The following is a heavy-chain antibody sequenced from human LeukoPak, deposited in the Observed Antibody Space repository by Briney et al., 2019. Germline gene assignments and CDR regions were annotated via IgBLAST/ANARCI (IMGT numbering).Heavy chain of an antibody. V-gene: IGHV3-7*01. Sequence: GGSLRLSCAASGFSFSSYSMNWVRQAPGKGLEWVANIRQDGDLKHYVDSVRGRFTISRDNAENSLYLQMNSLRAEDTAIYYCAREIVGTIKSYFDYWGQGTLVTASS. D-gene: IGHD1-26*01. CDR1: GFSFSSYS. CDR2: IRQDGDLK. CDR3: AREIVGTIKSYFDY. J-gene: IGHJ4*02.